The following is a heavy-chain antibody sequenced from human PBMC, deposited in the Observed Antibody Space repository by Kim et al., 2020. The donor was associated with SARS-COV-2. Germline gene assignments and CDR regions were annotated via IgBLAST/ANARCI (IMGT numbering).Heavy chain of an antibody. Sequence: YYVHSVKCRFTISRDNAKNSLYLQRNSLRAEDTAVYYCAREKHPDSTIDYWGQGTLVTVSS. D-gene: IGHD2-2*01. J-gene: IGHJ4*02. CDR3: AREKHPDSTIDY. V-gene: IGHV3-7*01.